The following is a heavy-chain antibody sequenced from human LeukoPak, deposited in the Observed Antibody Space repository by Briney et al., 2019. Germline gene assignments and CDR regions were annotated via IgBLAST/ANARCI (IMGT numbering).Heavy chain of an antibody. D-gene: IGHD3-16*01. CDR2: INPSGGST. V-gene: IGHV1-46*01. CDR3: ARDSVKGGGYFDY. J-gene: IGHJ4*02. Sequence: ASVTVSCTASGYTFTSYYMHWVRQAPGQGLEWMGIINPSGGSTSYAQKFQGRVTMTRDTSTSTVYMELSSLRSEDTAVYYCARDSVKGGGYFDYWGQGTLVTVSS. CDR1: GYTFTSYY.